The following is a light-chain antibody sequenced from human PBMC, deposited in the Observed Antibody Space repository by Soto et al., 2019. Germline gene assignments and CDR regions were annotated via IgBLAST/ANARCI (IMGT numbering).Light chain of an antibody. CDR1: QSISSW. V-gene: IGKV1-5*03. J-gene: IGKJ1*01. CDR3: QQYDKYAWT. CDR2: KAS. Sequence: DIQMTQSPSTLSASVGNRVTITFRASQSISSWLAWYPQNTGKAPKLLIYKASTLESGVPSRFRGSGSGTEFTLTLSRLQPDDFSTYYCQQYDKYAWTFGQGTKVDIK.